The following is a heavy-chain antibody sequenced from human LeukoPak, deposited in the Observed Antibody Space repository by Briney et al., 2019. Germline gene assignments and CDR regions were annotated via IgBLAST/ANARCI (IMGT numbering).Heavy chain of an antibody. CDR2: VNHSGST. J-gene: IGHJ4*02. V-gene: IGHV4-34*01. CDR3: ASFNSTGFDY. Sequence: SETLSLTCAVYGGSFSGYYWSWIRQPPGKGLEWIGEVNHSGSTNYNPSLKSRVTISVDTSKNQFSLKLSSVTAADTAVYYCASFNSTGFDYWGQGTLVTVSS. CDR1: GGSFSGYY. D-gene: IGHD6-13*01.